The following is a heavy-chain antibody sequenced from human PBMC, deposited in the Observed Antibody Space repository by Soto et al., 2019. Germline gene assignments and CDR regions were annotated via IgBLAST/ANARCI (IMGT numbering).Heavy chain of an antibody. V-gene: IGHV4-39*07. D-gene: IGHD6-13*01. Sequence: EILSLSFPVSWGPISSRSYYCGWIRQPPGKGLEWIGSIYYSGSTYYNPSLKSRVTISVDTSKQQFSLKLSSLTAADTALYYCARGRIAAAGLYYFDYWGQGTLVPVYS. CDR2: IYYSGST. CDR1: WGPISSRSYY. J-gene: IGHJ4*02. CDR3: ARGRIAAAGLYYFDY.